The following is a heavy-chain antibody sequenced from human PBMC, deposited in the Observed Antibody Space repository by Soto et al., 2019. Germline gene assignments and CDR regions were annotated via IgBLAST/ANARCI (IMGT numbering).Heavy chain of an antibody. CDR1: GFTFNNYA. V-gene: IGHV3-23*01. CDR3: AKLGSSAGSTHYYYDF. CDR2: ITGSGSDT. D-gene: IGHD3-10*01. J-gene: IGHJ4*02. Sequence: GGSLRLSCAASGFTFNNYAMGWVRQAPGKGLEWVSAITGSGSDTYYLDSVKGRFTISRDNSKNTLFLQVNSLRAEDTAIYYCAKLGSSAGSTHYYYDFWGRGTVVTVSS.